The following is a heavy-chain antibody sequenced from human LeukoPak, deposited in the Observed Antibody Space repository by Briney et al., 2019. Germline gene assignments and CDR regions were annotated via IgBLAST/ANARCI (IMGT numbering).Heavy chain of an antibody. D-gene: IGHD1-1*01. J-gene: IGHJ3*02. V-gene: IGHV4-4*09. CDR1: GGSSSSYY. Sequence: SETLSLTCNVSGGSSSSYYWGWIRQPPGKGLEWIGYIYTSGSTNYNPSLKSRVAISVDTSKNQFSLTLSSVTAADTAVYYCARRWYSWHDHAFDIWGQGTMVTVSS. CDR2: IYTSGST. CDR3: ARRWYSWHDHAFDI.